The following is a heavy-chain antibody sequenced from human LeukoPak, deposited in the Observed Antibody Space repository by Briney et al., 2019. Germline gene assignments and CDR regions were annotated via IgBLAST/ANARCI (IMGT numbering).Heavy chain of an antibody. CDR3: ARYNYFLNAFDI. CDR1: GYTFTGYF. Sequence: ASVKVSCKASGYTFTGYFMHWVRQAPGQGLEWMGWIGPNTGGTNYAQRFQGRVTLTRDTSISTAYMELTRLRSDDTAVFYCARYNYFLNAFDIWGQGTMVTVSS. D-gene: IGHD1-1*01. V-gene: IGHV1-2*02. CDR2: IGPNTGGT. J-gene: IGHJ3*02.